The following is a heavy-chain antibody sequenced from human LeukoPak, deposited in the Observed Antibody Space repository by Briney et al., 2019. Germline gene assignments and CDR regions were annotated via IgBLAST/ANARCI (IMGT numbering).Heavy chain of an antibody. V-gene: IGHV1-8*03. D-gene: IGHD2-21*01. CDR3: ARRGLLGGYYYYYMDV. J-gene: IGHJ6*03. Sequence: ASVKVSCKASGYTFTSYDINWVRQATGQGLEWMGWKNPNSGNTGYAQKFQGRVTITRNTSISTAYMELSSLRSEDTAVYYCARRGLLGGYYYYYMDVWGKGTTVTVSS. CDR1: GYTFTSYD. CDR2: KNPNSGNT.